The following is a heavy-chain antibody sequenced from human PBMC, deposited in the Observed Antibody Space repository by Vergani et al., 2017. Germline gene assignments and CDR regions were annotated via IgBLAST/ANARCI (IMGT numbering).Heavy chain of an antibody. CDR2: IDHTGRP. CDR3: ARVNTETNGHLYYYYYMDV. J-gene: IGHJ6*03. D-gene: IGHD4-11*01. CDR1: GGSFTSYH. V-gene: IGHV4-34*01. Sequence: QVQLQQWGGGLLKPSETLSLTCVVNGGSFTSYHWTWIRQSPGEGLEWVGDIDHTGRPDYNLSLKSRLTMSVHKSRNQFSLTRNSVTATDTAIYFCARVNTETNGHLYYYYYMDVWVQGAAVAVS.